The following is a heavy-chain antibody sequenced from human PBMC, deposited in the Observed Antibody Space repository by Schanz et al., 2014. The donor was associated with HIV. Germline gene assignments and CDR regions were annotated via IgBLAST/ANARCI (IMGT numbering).Heavy chain of an antibody. CDR2: ISSRSSTI. J-gene: IGHJ5*01. V-gene: IGHV3-48*02. D-gene: IGHD2-8*02. CDR1: GFTFSSYN. CDR3: ARIGQATGTDS. Sequence: EVQLVESGGGLVQPGGSLRLSCAASGFTFSSYNMNWVRQAPGKGLEWVSYISSRSSTIYYADSVKGRFTISRDNAKNSLYLQMNSLRDVDTAVYYCARIGQATGTDSWGQGTLVTVSS.